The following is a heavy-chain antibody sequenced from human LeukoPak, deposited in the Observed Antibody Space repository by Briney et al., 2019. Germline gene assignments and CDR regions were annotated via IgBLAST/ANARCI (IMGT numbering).Heavy chain of an antibody. CDR2: VSGSGGDT. CDR3: TKSEHAPDTDGLNWFDP. D-gene: IGHD5-24*01. V-gene: IGHV3-23*01. Sequence: PGGSLRLSCAASGFSFTNYAMSWVRQAPGKGLEWVSTVSGSGGDTYFADSVKGRFTISRDNSKNTLYLQMDSLRAEDTAVYYCTKSEHAPDTDGLNWFDPWGQGTLVTVSS. J-gene: IGHJ5*02. CDR1: GFSFTNYA.